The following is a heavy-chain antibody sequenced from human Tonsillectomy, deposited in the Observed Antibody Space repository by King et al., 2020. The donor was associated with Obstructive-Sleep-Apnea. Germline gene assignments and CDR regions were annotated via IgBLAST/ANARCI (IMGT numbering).Heavy chain of an antibody. CDR2: ISGSGGHT. J-gene: IGHJ4*02. CDR3: AKGSGWYSAIGYFDY. CDR1: GFTFSSYA. D-gene: IGHD6-19*01. Sequence: VQLVESGGGLVQPGGSLRLSCAASGFTFSSYAMNWVRQAPGKGLEWVAAISGSGGHTYYAASVKGRFTISKDNSKNTLYLQMNSRRAEDTAVYYCAKGSGWYSAIGYFDYWGQGTLVTVSS. V-gene: IGHV3-23*04.